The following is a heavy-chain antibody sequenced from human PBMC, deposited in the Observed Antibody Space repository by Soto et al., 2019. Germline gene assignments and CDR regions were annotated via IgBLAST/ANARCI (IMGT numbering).Heavy chain of an antibody. CDR2: ISYHGGNK. CDR3: AKARRSLEWLYGAMDV. CDR1: GSNFSSYG. D-gene: IGHD3-3*01. V-gene: IGHV3-30*18. J-gene: IGHJ6*02. Sequence: QVQLVESGGGVVQPGGSLRLSCLVSGSNFSSYGMHWVRQAPGKGLEWVAVISYHGGNKYYADSVKGRLTISRDNSKSTLYLQMNSLRPHDTAVYYCAKARRSLEWLYGAMDVWGQGTTVTVSS.